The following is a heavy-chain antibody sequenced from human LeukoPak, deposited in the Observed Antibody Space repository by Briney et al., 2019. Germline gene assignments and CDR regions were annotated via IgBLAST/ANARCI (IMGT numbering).Heavy chain of an antibody. CDR1: GGTFSSYA. Sequence: GASVKVSCKASGGTFSSYAISWVRQAPGQGLEWMGGIIPIFGTANYAQKFQGRVTITTDESTSTAYMELSSLRSEDTAVYYCARGDCSSTSCSFDYWGPGTLVSVSS. J-gene: IGHJ4*02. CDR2: IIPIFGTA. V-gene: IGHV1-69*05. D-gene: IGHD2-2*01. CDR3: ARGDCSSTSCSFDY.